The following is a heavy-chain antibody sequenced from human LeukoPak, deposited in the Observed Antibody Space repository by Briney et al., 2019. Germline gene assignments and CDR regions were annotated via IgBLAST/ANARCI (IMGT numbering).Heavy chain of an antibody. D-gene: IGHD1-14*01. J-gene: IGHJ4*02. Sequence: SETLSLTCTVSLDSTTSNFWSWVRRPPGKSLEGIGEIHRSGSPNYNPSLQTRVTISIDRSRNQIVLELSSVTAADTAVYYCAREILGGFNPGAYWGQGTLVTVSS. CDR1: LDSTTSNFW. CDR2: IHRSGSP. CDR3: AREILGGFNPGAY. V-gene: IGHV4-4*02.